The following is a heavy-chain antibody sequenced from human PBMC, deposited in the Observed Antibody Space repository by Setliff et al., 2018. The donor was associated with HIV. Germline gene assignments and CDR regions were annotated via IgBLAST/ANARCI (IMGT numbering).Heavy chain of an antibody. CDR2: INPNSGGT. CDR3: ARTVWWVASGAFDI. V-gene: IGHV1-2*02. CDR1: GYTFAGYY. D-gene: IGHD2-21*01. J-gene: IGHJ3*02. Sequence: ASVTVSCKASGYTFAGYYMHWVRLAPGQGLEWMGWINPNSGGTNYAQKFQGRVTMTRDTSISTAYLELSRLRSDDTAVYYCARTVWWVASGAFDIWGQGTMVT.